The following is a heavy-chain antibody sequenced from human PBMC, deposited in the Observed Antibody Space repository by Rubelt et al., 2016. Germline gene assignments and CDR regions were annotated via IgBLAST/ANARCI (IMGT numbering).Heavy chain of an antibody. CDR2: VRYSGGT. CDR3: ARNSIGWSQMDY. V-gene: IGHV4-39*07. D-gene: IGHD6-19*01. Sequence: QLQLQESGPGLVRPSETLSLTCTVSGGSISSSSYYWGWIRQPAGKGLEWIGSVRYSGGTYYNPSLKSRVTISVDTSKNPFSLKLSSLTAADTALYYCARNSIGWSQMDYWGQGTQVTVSS. J-gene: IGHJ4*02. CDR1: GGSISSSSYY.